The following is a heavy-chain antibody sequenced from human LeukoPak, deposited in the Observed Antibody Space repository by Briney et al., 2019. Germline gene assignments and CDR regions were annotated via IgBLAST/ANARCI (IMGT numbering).Heavy chain of an antibody. CDR2: INHSGST. D-gene: IGHD3-10*02. CDR3: ARTPTPVRGYWFDP. Sequence: SETLSLTCAVYGGSFSGYYWSWIRQPPGKGLEWIGEINHSGSTNYRSSLKSRLTISVDTSKNQFSLKLSSVTAADTAVYYCARTPTPVRGYWFDPWGQGTLVTVSS. CDR1: GGSFSGYY. V-gene: IGHV4-34*01. J-gene: IGHJ5*02.